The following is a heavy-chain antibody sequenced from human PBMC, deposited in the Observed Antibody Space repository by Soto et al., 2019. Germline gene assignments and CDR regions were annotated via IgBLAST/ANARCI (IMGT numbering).Heavy chain of an antibody. Sequence: EVQLLESGGGLVQPGGSLRLSCAASGFTFSSYAMRWVRQAPVKGLEWVSAISGSGGSTYYAASVKGRFTISRDNSKNTLYLQMNSLRAEDTAVYYCASRGSGSYDDYWGQGTLVTVSS. CDR1: GFTFSSYA. CDR3: ASRGSGSYDDY. V-gene: IGHV3-23*01. J-gene: IGHJ4*02. D-gene: IGHD1-26*01. CDR2: ISGSGGST.